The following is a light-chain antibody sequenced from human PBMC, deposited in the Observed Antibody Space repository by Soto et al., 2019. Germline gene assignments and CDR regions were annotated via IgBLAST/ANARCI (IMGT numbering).Light chain of an antibody. Sequence: DIVMTQSPDSLAVSLGERVTINCKSSQSVLYSSNNKNYLAWYQQKPGQPPKLLIYCASTRESGVPDRFSGSGSWTDFTLAISSLQTEDVAVYYCQQYYSTPQTFGQGTKVEIK. CDR2: CAS. J-gene: IGKJ1*01. CDR1: QSVLYSSNNKNY. CDR3: QQYYSTPQT. V-gene: IGKV4-1*01.